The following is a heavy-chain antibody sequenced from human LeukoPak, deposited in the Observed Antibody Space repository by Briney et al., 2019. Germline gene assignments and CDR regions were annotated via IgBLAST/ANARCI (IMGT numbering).Heavy chain of an antibody. J-gene: IGHJ4*02. CDR2: IWYDGSNK. D-gene: IGHD5-18*01. CDR3: AKPRGYSYGPFDY. CDR1: GFTFSSYG. V-gene: IGHV3-33*06. Sequence: PGGSLRLSCAASGFTFSSYGMHWVRQAPGQGLEWVAVIWYDGSNKYYADSVKGRFTTSRDNSKNTLYLQMNSLRAEDTAVYYCAKPRGYSYGPFDYWGQGTLVTVSS.